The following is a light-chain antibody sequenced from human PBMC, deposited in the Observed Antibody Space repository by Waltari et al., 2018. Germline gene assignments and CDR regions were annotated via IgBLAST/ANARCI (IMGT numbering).Light chain of an antibody. CDR3: QQYYSAWT. CDR1: QNILYSSNNKNY. V-gene: IGKV4-1*01. J-gene: IGKJ1*01. CDR2: WAS. Sequence: DFVMTQSPDSLALSLGERATINCKSSQNILYSSNNKNYLAWYQQKPGQPPKLLIYWASTRESGVPDRFSGSGSGTVFTLTISSLHADDVAVYYWQQYYSAWTFGQGTKVEIK.